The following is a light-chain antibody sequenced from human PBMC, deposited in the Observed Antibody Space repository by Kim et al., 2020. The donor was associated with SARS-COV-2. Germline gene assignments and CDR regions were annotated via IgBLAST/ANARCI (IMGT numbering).Light chain of an antibody. CDR2: GAS. V-gene: IGKV1-39*01. Sequence: SASVGDRVIITCRASQSIGNCLNWYQHKPGKAPKLLIYGASSLQSGVPSGFSGSGSGTEFTLTISSLQPEDIATYYCQQCASTPTFGHGTKLEI. CDR1: QSIGNC. CDR3: QQCASTPT. J-gene: IGKJ1*01.